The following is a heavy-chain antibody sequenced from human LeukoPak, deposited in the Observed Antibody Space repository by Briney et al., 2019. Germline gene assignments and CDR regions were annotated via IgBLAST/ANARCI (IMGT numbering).Heavy chain of an antibody. Sequence: ASVKVSCKASGYTFTGYYMHWVRQAPGQGLEWMGWISAYNGNTNYAQKLQGRVTMTTDTSTSTAYMGLRSLRSGDTAVYYCARLNVLRYFDWFPYADYWGQGTLVTVSS. V-gene: IGHV1-18*04. J-gene: IGHJ4*02. CDR1: GYTFTGYY. CDR3: ARLNVLRYFDWFPYADY. D-gene: IGHD3-9*01. CDR2: ISAYNGNT.